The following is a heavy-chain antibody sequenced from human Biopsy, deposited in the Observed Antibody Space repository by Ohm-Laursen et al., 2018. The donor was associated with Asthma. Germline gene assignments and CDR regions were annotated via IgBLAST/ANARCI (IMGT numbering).Heavy chain of an antibody. CDR3: ARTYYDFLTGQVNDVFAI. CDR2: INAGNGDT. V-gene: IGHV1-3*01. J-gene: IGHJ3*02. D-gene: IGHD3-9*01. CDR1: GYTFINYA. Sequence: SVKVSCKASGYTFINYAIHWVRQAPGQRLEWMGWINAGNGDTKYSQKVQGRVTITRDTSASTAYMDLSSLRSEDTAVYYCARTYYDFLTGQVNDVFAIWGQGTMVTVSS.